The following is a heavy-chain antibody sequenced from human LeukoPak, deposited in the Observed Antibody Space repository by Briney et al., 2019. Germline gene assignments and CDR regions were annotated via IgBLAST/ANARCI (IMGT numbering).Heavy chain of an antibody. J-gene: IGHJ4*02. CDR3: ASLSPPDYYDSSGYN. CDR2: INPNSGGT. CDR1: GYTFTGYY. D-gene: IGHD3-22*01. V-gene: IGHV1-2*06. Sequence: ASVKVSCKASGYTFTGYYMHWVRQAPGQGLEWMGRINPNSGGTNYAQKFQGRVTMTRDTSISTAYMELSRLRSVDTAVYYCASLSPPDYYDSSGYNWGQGTLVTVSS.